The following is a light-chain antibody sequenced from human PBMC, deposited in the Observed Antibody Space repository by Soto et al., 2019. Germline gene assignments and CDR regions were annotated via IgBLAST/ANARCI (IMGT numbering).Light chain of an antibody. CDR1: QSIRRS. Sequence: DIQMTQSPSSLSASVADRVTITCRASQSIRRSLNWYQQKPGKAPNLLIYAASSLQTGFTSSFTGSGSGTDFTLTISNLQPEDFAVYYCQQTYSSPRTFGQGTKVEIK. V-gene: IGKV1-39*01. J-gene: IGKJ1*01. CDR3: QQTYSSPRT. CDR2: AAS.